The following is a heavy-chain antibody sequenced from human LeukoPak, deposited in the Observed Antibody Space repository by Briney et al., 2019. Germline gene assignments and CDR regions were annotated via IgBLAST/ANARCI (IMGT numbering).Heavy chain of an antibody. D-gene: IGHD6-19*01. Sequence: SETLPLTCTVSGGSISSSSYYWGWIRQPPGKGLEWIGSIYYSGSTYYNPSLKSRVTISVDTSKNQFSLKLSSVTAADTAVYYCAREPLRLALSGWWGGPWGQGTLVTVSS. CDR2: IYYSGST. J-gene: IGHJ4*02. V-gene: IGHV4-39*07. CDR3: AREPLRLALSGWWGGP. CDR1: GGSISSSSYY.